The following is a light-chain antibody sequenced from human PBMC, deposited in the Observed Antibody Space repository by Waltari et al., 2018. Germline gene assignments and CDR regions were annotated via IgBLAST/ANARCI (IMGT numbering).Light chain of an antibody. CDR3: SSYAGSNNYVA. V-gene: IGLV2-8*01. CDR2: EVS. J-gene: IGLJ2*01. Sequence: QSALTQPPSASGSPGQSVTISCTGTSSDVGGYDYVSCYQQHPGKAPKLMIYEVSKRPPGVPDRFSGSKSGNTASLTVSGLQGEDEADYYCSSYAGSNNYVAFGGGTKLTVL. CDR1: SSDVGGYDY.